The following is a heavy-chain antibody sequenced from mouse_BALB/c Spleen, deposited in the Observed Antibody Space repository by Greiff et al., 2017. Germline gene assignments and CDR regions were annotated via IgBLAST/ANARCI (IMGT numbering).Heavy chain of an antibody. D-gene: IGHD1-1*01. CDR3: ARGPYYYGSSSYWYFDV. Sequence: QVQLKESGPGLVAPSQSLSITCTVSGFSLTGYGVNWVRQPPGKGLEWLGMIWGDGSTDYNSALKSRLSISKDNSKSQVFLKMNSLQTDDTARYYCARGPYYYGSSSYWYFDVWGAGTTVTVSS. J-gene: IGHJ1*01. V-gene: IGHV2-6-7*01. CDR2: IWGDGST. CDR1: GFSLTGYG.